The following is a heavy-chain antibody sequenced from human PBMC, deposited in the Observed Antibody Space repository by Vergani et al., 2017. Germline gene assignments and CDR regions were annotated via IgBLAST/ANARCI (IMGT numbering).Heavy chain of an antibody. J-gene: IGHJ5*02. D-gene: IGHD3/OR15-3a*01. V-gene: IGHV1-8*01. CDR1: GYNFTSFD. CDR3: ARGVLDSKYRHNWFGP. Sequence: QEQLVQSGAEVRKPGASVKVSCKASGYNFTSFDINWVRLATGQGLEWMGWMNPKSGNTAYAAKFQGRITMTRDSSTVTAYIEMKSLRSVDTAIYFCARGVLDSKYRHNWFGPRGQGTVVTVSS. CDR2: MNPKSGNT.